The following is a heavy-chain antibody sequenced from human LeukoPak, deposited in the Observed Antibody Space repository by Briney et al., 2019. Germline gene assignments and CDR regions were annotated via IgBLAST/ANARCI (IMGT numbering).Heavy chain of an antibody. J-gene: IGHJ3*02. Sequence: SETLSLTCAVSGGSISSGGYSWSWIRQPPGKGLEWIGYIYHSGSTYYNPSLKSRVTISVDRSKNQFSLKLSSVTAADTAVYYRAGDGYYHDAFDIWGQGTMVTVSS. CDR2: IYHSGST. CDR3: AGDGYYHDAFDI. D-gene: IGHD3-22*01. CDR1: GGSISSGGYS. V-gene: IGHV4-30-2*01.